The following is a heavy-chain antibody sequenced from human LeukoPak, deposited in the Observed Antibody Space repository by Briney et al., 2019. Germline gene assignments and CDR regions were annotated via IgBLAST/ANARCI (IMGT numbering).Heavy chain of an antibody. D-gene: IGHD5-18*01. CDR2: IYYSGST. Sequence: SETLSITCTVSGGSISSYYWSWIRQPPGKGLEWIGYIYYSGSTNYNPSLKSRVTISVDTSKNQFSLKLSSVTAADTAVYYCARVDTAMVGDYYGMDVWGQGTTVTVSS. CDR1: GGSISSYY. CDR3: ARVDTAMVGDYYGMDV. J-gene: IGHJ6*02. V-gene: IGHV4-59*01.